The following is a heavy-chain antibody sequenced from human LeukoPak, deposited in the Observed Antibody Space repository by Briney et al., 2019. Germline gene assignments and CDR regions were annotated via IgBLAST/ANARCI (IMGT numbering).Heavy chain of an antibody. Sequence: KPSETLSLTCTVSGGSISGYYWSWIRQPPGKGLEWIGYIYYSGSTNYNPSLKSRVTLSVDTSKNQFSLKLTSVTAADTAVYYCARGYYDSSGYYLAAYWGQGTLVTVSP. CDR1: GGSISGYY. V-gene: IGHV4-59*01. CDR3: ARGYYDSSGYYLAAY. CDR2: IYYSGST. J-gene: IGHJ4*02. D-gene: IGHD3-22*01.